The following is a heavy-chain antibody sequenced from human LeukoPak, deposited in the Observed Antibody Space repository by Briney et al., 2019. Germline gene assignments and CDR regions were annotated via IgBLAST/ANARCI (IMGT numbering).Heavy chain of an antibody. D-gene: IGHD6-13*01. V-gene: IGHV4-59*08. CDR2: INYIRTT. CDR3: ARSYSSSDHYYYYGMDV. CDR1: GGSISSYY. Sequence: SETLSLTCTVSGGSISSYYWNWIRQPPGKGLEWIGYINYIRTTDYNPSLKSRVTISLDTSKNRFALKLSSVTAADTAMYYCARSYSSSDHYYYYGMDVWGQGTTVTVSS. J-gene: IGHJ6*02.